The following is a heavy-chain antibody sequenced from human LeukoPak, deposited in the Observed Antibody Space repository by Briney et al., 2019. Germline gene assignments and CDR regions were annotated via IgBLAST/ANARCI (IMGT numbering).Heavy chain of an antibody. Sequence: SETLSLTCAVSGVSISSGGYSWSWIRQPPGKGLEWIGYIYHSGSTYYNPSLKSRVTISVDRSKNQFSLKLSSVTAADTAVYYCARGGRVVNDAFDIWGQGTMVTVSS. CDR2: IYHSGST. CDR1: GVSISSGGYS. J-gene: IGHJ3*02. V-gene: IGHV4-30-2*01. D-gene: IGHD3-3*01. CDR3: ARGGRVVNDAFDI.